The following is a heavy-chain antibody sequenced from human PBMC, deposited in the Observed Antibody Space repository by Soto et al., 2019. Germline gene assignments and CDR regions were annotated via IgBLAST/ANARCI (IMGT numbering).Heavy chain of an antibody. CDR2: IVTDGRGT. CDR3: TTVFDF. V-gene: IGHV3-74*01. J-gene: IGHJ4*02. CDR1: RFTFTNYW. D-gene: IGHD1-1*01. Sequence: GGSLRLSCAASRFTFTNYWMHWVRQVPGEGLVWVSRIVTDGRGTSYADSVKGRFTISRDNAKNTVYLQMNNLRAEDTAVYYCTTVFDFWGQGIPVTVSS.